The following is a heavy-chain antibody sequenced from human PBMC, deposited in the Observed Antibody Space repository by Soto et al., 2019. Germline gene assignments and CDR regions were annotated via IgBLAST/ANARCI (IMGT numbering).Heavy chain of an antibody. CDR2: ISYDGSNK. CDR1: GFTFSNSA. D-gene: IGHD5-12*01. J-gene: IGHJ4*02. CDR3: AKDSGYDHGDHFDY. V-gene: IGHV3-30*18. Sequence: QVQLVESGGGVVQPGRSLRLSCAASGFTFSNSAMHWVRQAPGKGLEWVALISYDGSNKYFAGSVKGRFTISRDNSKNTLYLQMDSLRAEDTAMYYCAKDSGYDHGDHFDYWRQGTLVTVSS.